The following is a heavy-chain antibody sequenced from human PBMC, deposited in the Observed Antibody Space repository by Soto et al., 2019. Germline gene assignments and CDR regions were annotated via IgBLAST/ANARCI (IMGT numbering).Heavy chain of an antibody. Sequence: QLQLQESGSGLVKPSQTLSLTCAVSGGSISSGGYSWSWIRQPPGKGLEWIGYIYHRGSTYYNPSLKSRVTIAVDRSKTQFSLKLSSVTAADTAVYYCAGAGGLGAVAVDYWGQGTLVTVSS. D-gene: IGHD6-19*01. J-gene: IGHJ4*02. V-gene: IGHV4-30-2*01. CDR2: IYHRGST. CDR1: GGSISSGGYS. CDR3: AGAGGLGAVAVDY.